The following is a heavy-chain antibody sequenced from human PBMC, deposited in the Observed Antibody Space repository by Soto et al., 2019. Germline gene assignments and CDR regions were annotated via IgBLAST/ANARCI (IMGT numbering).Heavy chain of an antibody. Sequence: PSETLSLTCTVSGGSISRYYWSWIRQPPGKGLEWIGYLYNTGSTIYNPSLKSRVTISVDTSKNQFSLKLNSLTAADTAVYYCGRDLWGYCGTDCYPLDVWGQGTTVTVSS. J-gene: IGHJ6*02. V-gene: IGHV4-59*01. CDR2: LYNTGST. CDR3: GRDLWGYCGTDCYPLDV. CDR1: GGSISRYY. D-gene: IGHD2-21*02.